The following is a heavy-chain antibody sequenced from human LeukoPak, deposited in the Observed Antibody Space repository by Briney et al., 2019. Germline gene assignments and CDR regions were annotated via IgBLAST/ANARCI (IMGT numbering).Heavy chain of an antibody. Sequence: GSLRLSFAASGFTFSSYSMNWARQAPGKGLEWVSSISSSSSYIYYVDSVKGRFTISRDNANNSLYLQMNSLRVDDTAVYYCARVLPSHYYDTSGYSDYWGQGTLVTVSS. CDR3: ARVLPSHYYDTSGYSDY. J-gene: IGHJ4*02. CDR2: ISSSSSYI. D-gene: IGHD3-22*01. V-gene: IGHV3-21*01. CDR1: GFTFSSYS.